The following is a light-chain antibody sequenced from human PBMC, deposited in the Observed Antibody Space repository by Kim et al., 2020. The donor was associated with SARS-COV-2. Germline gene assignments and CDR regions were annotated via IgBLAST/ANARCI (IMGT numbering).Light chain of an antibody. J-gene: IGLJ1*01. Sequence: PGKTASITCSRNNIGSKCVLWYQQQPGQAPVLVIYYDSDRPSGIPDRFSGSNSGNTATLTISSVEAGDEADYYCQLWDSSSDHLYVFGTGTKVTVL. CDR1: NIGSKC. CDR3: QLWDSSSDHLYV. CDR2: YDS. V-gene: IGLV3-21*04.